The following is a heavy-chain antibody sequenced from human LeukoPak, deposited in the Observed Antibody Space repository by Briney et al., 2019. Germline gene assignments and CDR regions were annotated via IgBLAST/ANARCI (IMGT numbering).Heavy chain of an antibody. Sequence: PSETLSLTCAVSGGSISSGGYSWSWIRQPPGKGLEWIGYIYHSGSTYYNPSLKSRVTISVDRSKNQFSLKLSSVTAADTAVYYCARENTIFGVGVDVWGQGTTVTVSS. CDR1: GGSISSGGYS. J-gene: IGHJ6*02. CDR2: IYHSGST. D-gene: IGHD3-3*01. CDR3: ARENTIFGVGVDV. V-gene: IGHV4-30-2*01.